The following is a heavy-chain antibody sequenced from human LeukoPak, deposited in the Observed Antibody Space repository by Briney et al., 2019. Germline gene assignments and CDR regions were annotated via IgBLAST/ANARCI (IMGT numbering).Heavy chain of an antibody. D-gene: IGHD3-16*02. Sequence: PSETLSLTYTVSGGSISSYYWSWIRQPPGKGLEWIGYIYYSGSTNYNPSLKSRVTISVDTSKNQFSLKLSSVTAADTAVYYCARGGVDNYDYVWGSYRSDWFDPWGQGTLVTVSS. CDR1: GGSISSYY. CDR3: ARGGVDNYDYVWGSYRSDWFDP. V-gene: IGHV4-59*01. CDR2: IYYSGST. J-gene: IGHJ5*02.